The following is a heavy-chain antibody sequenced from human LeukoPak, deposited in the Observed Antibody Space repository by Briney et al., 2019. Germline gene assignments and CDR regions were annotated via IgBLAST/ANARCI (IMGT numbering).Heavy chain of an antibody. D-gene: IGHD3-3*01. CDR1: GYTFTSYD. CDR2: MNPNSGNT. Sequence: GASVKVSCKASGYTFTSYDINWVRQATGQGLEWMGWMNPNSGNTGYAQKFQGRVTMTRNTSISTAYMELSSLRSEDTVVYYCARTSYYDFWSGYYSGFDPWGQGTLVTVSS. V-gene: IGHV1-8*01. J-gene: IGHJ5*02. CDR3: ARTSYYDFWSGYYSGFDP.